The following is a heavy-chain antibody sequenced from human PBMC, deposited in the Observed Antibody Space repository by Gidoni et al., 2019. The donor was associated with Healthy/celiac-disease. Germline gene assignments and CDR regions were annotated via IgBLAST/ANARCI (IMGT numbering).Heavy chain of an antibody. Sequence: QLQLQESGSGLVKPSQTLSLTCAVSGGSISSGGYSWSWIRQPPGKGLEWIGYIYQSGSTYYNPSLKSRVTISVDRSKNQFSLKLTSVTAADTAVYYCARGLTTVLTPSGASGIFDIWGQGTTVTVSS. J-gene: IGHJ3*02. CDR2: IYQSGST. D-gene: IGHD4-17*01. V-gene: IGHV4-30-2*01. CDR3: ARGLTTVLTPSGASGIFDI. CDR1: GGSISSGGYS.